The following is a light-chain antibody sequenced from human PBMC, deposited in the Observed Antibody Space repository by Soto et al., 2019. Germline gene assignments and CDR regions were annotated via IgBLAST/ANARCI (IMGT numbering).Light chain of an antibody. J-gene: IGKJ4*01. CDR3: QQYGSSQIT. CDR2: GAS. CDR1: QSVSSSY. Sequence: EIVLTQSPGTLSLSPGERATLSCRASQSVSSSYLAWYQQKTGQAPRLLIYGASSRATGIPDKFSGSGSGTDFTLIISRLEPEDFAVYYCQQYGSSQITFGGGTKVDIK. V-gene: IGKV3-20*01.